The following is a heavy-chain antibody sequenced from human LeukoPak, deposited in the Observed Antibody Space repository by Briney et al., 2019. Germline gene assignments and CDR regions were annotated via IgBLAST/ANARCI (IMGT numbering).Heavy chain of an antibody. D-gene: IGHD5-18*01. CDR1: GFTFSNYA. V-gene: IGHV3-30*07. J-gene: IGHJ4*02. Sequence: QPGKSLRLSCAASGFTFSNYAMHWVRQAPGKGLEWVSLISSGGTCTYYADSVKGRFTISRDNSKYTLYLQMNSLRAEDTAVYYCAKHEGYSYGLEYFDYWGQGTLVTVSS. CDR2: ISSGGTCT. CDR3: AKHEGYSYGLEYFDY.